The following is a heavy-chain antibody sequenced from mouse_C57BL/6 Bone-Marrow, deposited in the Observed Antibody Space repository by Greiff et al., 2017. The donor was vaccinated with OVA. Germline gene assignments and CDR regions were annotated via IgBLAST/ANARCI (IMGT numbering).Heavy chain of an antibody. CDR3: ARYYGSSLLYWYFDV. CDR1: GYTFTSYG. J-gene: IGHJ1*03. D-gene: IGHD1-1*01. CDR2: IYPRRGHT. V-gene: IGHV1-81*01. Sequence: VQLQQSGAELARPGASVKLSCKASGYTFTSYGISWVKQRPGQGLEWIGEIYPRRGHTYYNEKFKGKATLTADKSSSTSYMELRSLTSEDSAVYFCARYYGSSLLYWYFDVWGTGTTVTVSS.